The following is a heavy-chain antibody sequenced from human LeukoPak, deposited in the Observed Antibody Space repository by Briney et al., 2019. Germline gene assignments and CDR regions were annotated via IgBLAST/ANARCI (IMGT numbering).Heavy chain of an antibody. V-gene: IGHV3-69-1*01. Sequence: GGSLRLSCVASGFTFSSHSINWVRQAPGKGLEWIATVTSTNKIHYADSVKGRFTISRDNAENSVYLQMNSLRDEDTAVYSCARAQTLFWEFDGFDIWGRGSKVTVSS. D-gene: IGHD3-3*01. CDR1: GFTFSSHS. CDR3: ARAQTLFWEFDGFDI. J-gene: IGHJ3*02. CDR2: VTSTNKI.